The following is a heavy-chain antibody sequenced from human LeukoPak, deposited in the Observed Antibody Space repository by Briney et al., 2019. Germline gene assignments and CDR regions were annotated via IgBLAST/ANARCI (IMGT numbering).Heavy chain of an antibody. CDR2: IYRSGST. Sequence: PGGSLRLSCAASGFPVSSNYMSWVRQAPGKGLEWVSVIYRSGSTYYADSVKGRFTISRDNSNNTLYLQMNSLRAEDTAVYYCARSLGFCSSSNCQEYLQHWGQGTPVTVSS. CDR3: ARSLGFCSSSNCQEYLQH. CDR1: GFPVSSNY. D-gene: IGHD2-2*01. V-gene: IGHV3-53*01. J-gene: IGHJ1*01.